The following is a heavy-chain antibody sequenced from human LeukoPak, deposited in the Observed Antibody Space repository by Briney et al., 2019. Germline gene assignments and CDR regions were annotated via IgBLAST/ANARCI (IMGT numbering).Heavy chain of an antibody. D-gene: IGHD3-22*01. V-gene: IGHV1-69*13. CDR3: ARESHDRSGYYSAHFDY. CDR2: IIPIFGTA. CDR1: GGTFSSYA. J-gene: IGHJ4*02. Sequence: ASVKVSCKASGGTFSSYAISWVRQAPGQGLEWMGGIIPIFGTANYAQKFQGRVTITADESTSTAYMELSSLRSEDTAVYYCARESHDRSGYYSAHFDYWGQGTLVTVSS.